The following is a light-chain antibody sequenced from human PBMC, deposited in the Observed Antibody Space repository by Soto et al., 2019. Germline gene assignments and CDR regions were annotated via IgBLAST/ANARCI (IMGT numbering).Light chain of an antibody. CDR1: QGVTTN. CDR2: DVS. Sequence: EIVMTQSPDTLSVSPLGVATLTFMAGQGVTTNFAWYQQKSGQSPRLLIYDVSIRATGVPARFSATGSETDFTLTISGLQSGDSAVYFCQQYHNSPFSFGQGTRLEIK. V-gene: IGKV3-15*01. J-gene: IGKJ5*01. CDR3: QQYHNSPFS.